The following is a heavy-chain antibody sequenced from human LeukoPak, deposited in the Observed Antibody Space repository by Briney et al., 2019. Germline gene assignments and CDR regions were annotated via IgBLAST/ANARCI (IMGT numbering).Heavy chain of an antibody. CDR3: ARVKSVWFGESQGAFDI. CDR2: INWNGGST. CDR1: EFIFSDYD. D-gene: IGHD3-10*01. Sequence: GGSLRLSCDASEFIFSDYDMNWVRQAPGKGLEWVSGINWNGGSTGYADSVKGRFTISRDNAKNSLYLQMNSLRAEDTALYHCARVKSVWFGESQGAFDIWGQGTMVTVSS. V-gene: IGHV3-20*01. J-gene: IGHJ3*02.